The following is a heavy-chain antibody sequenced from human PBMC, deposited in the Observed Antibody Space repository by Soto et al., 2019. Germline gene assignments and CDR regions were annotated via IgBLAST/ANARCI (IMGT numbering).Heavy chain of an antibody. CDR2: IIPVSAKS. CDR3: AITPGPHYFEIDGSVRGNWFDP. J-gene: IGHJ5*02. CDR1: GGTLSSYV. Sequence: SVKVSCKPSGGTLSSYVISWVRQAPGQGLEWMGGIIPVSAKSNYAQKFQGRVTITADESTSTAYMELSSLRSDDTAIYYCAITPGPHYFEIDGSVRGNWFDPWGQGTLVTVSS. V-gene: IGHV1-69*13. D-gene: IGHD3-22*01.